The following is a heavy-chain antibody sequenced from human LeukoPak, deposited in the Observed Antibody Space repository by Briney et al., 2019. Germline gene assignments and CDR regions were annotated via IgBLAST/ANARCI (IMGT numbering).Heavy chain of an antibody. CDR3: ARDFTGYYYYMDV. Sequence: GGSLRLSCAASGFTFSSYWMSWVRQAPGKGLEWVANIKQDGSEKYYVDSVKGRFTISGDNAKNSLYLQMNSLRAEDTAVYYCARDFTGYYYYMDVWGKGTTVTVSS. CDR1: GFTFSSYW. V-gene: IGHV3-7*01. D-gene: IGHD1-14*01. CDR2: IKQDGSEK. J-gene: IGHJ6*03.